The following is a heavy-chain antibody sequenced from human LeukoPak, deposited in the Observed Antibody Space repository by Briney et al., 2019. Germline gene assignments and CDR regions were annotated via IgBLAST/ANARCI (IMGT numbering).Heavy chain of an antibody. CDR3: AKDMQTWPRFPDY. V-gene: IGHV3-23*01. Sequence: SGGSLRLSCAASGFTFSSYAMSWVRQAPGKGLEWVSAISGSGGSTYYADSVKGRFTSSRDNPKNTLYLQINSLRAEDTAVYYCAKDMQTWPRFPDYWGQGTLVTVSS. D-gene: IGHD5-12*01. J-gene: IGHJ4*02. CDR1: GFTFSSYA. CDR2: ISGSGGST.